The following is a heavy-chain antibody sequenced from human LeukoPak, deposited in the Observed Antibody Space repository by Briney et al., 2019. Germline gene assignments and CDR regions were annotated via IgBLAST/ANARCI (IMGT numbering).Heavy chain of an antibody. V-gene: IGHV4-30-2*01. CDR3: AKGGDGYNYYFDY. CDR1: GGSISSGGYS. D-gene: IGHD5-24*01. J-gene: IGHJ4*02. Sequence: PSETLSLTCAVSGGSISSGGYSWSWIRQPPGKGLEWIGYIYHSGSTYYNPSLKSRVTISVDRSKNQFSLKLSSVTAADTAVYYCAKGGDGYNYYFDYWGQETLVTVSS. CDR2: IYHSGST.